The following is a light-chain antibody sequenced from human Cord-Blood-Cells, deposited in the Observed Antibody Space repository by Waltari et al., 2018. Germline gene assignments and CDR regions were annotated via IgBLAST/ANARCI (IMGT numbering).Light chain of an antibody. Sequence: IQMTQSPSPLSASVGDRVTLTCQASQDISNYLNWYQQKPGKAPKLLIYDASNLETGVPSRFSGSGSGTDFTFTISSLQPEDIATYYCQQYDNLPLTFGGGTKVEIK. V-gene: IGKV1-33*01. CDR1: QDISNY. CDR2: DAS. CDR3: QQYDNLPLT. J-gene: IGKJ4*01.